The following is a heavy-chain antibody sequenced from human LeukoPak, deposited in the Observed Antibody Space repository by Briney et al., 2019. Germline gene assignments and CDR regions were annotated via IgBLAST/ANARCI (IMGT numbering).Heavy chain of an antibody. CDR3: AKVGGYNLYYFYNMAV. CDR2: ISYDGSNK. V-gene: IGHV3-30*04. J-gene: IGHJ6*03. CDR1: GFTFSSYA. Sequence: GGSLRLSCAASGFTFSSYAMHWVRQAPGKGLEWVAVISYDGSNKYYADSVKGRFTISRDNSKNTLSLQMNSLRTEDTAVYYCAKVGGYNLYYFYNMAVWGEGTTVTVSS. D-gene: IGHD5-24*01.